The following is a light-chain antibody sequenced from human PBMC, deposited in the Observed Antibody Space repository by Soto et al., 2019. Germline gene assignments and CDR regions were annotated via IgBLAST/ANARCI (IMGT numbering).Light chain of an antibody. CDR1: SSNIGSNY. CDR2: RNS. CDR3: AAWDDSLSGRV. V-gene: IGLV1-47*01. J-gene: IGLJ1*01. Sequence: QSLLTQPPSASGTPWQRVTISCSGSSSNIGSNYVYWYQQLPGTAPKLLIYRNSQRPSGVPDRFSGSKSGTSASLAISGLRSEDEADFYCAAWDDSLSGRVFGTGTKVTVL.